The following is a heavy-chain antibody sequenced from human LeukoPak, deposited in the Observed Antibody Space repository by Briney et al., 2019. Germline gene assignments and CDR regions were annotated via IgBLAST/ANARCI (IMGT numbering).Heavy chain of an antibody. CDR3: AKTESSGIVGATTQFDY. CDR1: GYSISSGYY. CDR2: VYHSGST. V-gene: IGHV4-38-2*01. Sequence: KPSETLSLTCAASGYSISSGYYWGWIRQPPGGGLEWIGSVYHSGSTYYNPSLKSRVTISVDTSKNQFSLKLKSVTAADTAVYFCAKTESSGIVGATTQFDYWGQGTLVTVSS. J-gene: IGHJ4*02. D-gene: IGHD1-26*01.